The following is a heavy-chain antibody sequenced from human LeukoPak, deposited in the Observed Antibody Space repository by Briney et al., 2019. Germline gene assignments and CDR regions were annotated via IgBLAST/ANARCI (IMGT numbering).Heavy chain of an antibody. CDR1: GGSISSSSYY. D-gene: IGHD3-9*01. CDR2: IYYSGST. CDR3: ARDGKLRYFDWLLGWFDP. J-gene: IGHJ5*02. Sequence: SETLSLTCTVSGGSISSSSYYWGWIRQPPGKGLEWIGSIYYSGSTYYNPSLKSRVTISVDTSKNQFSLKLSSVTAADTAVYYCARDGKLRYFDWLLGWFDPWGQGTLVTVSS. V-gene: IGHV4-39*07.